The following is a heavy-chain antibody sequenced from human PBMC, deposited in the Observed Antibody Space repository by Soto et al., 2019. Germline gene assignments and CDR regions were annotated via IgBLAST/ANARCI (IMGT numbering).Heavy chain of an antibody. D-gene: IGHD2-15*01. J-gene: IGHJ4*02. V-gene: IGHV4-4*02. CDR2: IYHSGAT. CDR3: ARHIAVPTTRGFDY. CDR1: GASISSTNW. Sequence: QVQLQESGPGLVKPSGTLSLTCAVSGASISSTNWWSLVRQAPGEGPEWIGEIYHSGATKYNPSLKSRVIISMDTSKNHLSLRLDSVTAADTAVYFCARHIAVPTTRGFDYWGQGTLVTVSS.